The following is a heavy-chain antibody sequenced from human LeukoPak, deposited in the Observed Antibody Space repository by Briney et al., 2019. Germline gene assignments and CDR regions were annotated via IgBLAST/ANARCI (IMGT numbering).Heavy chain of an antibody. CDR2: INSDGSST. V-gene: IGHV3-74*01. CDR1: GFTFSSYW. CDR3: AKDLATITMIVVVIPDAFDI. J-gene: IGHJ3*02. D-gene: IGHD3-22*01. Sequence: EPGGSLRLSCAASGFTFSSYWMHWVRQAPGKGLVWVSRINSDGSSTSFADSVKGRFTISRDNSKNTLYLQMNSLRAEDTAVYYCAKDLATITMIVVVIPDAFDIWGQGTMVTVSS.